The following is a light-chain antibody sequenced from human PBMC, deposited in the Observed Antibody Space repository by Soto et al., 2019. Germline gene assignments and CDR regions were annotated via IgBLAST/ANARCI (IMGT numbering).Light chain of an antibody. CDR1: QDIRKD. CDR3: LQDYNYLFT. CDR2: GAS. Sequence: AIQMAQSPSSLSASVGDRVTITCRASQDIRKDLAWYQQKPGKAPQILIYGASTLQTGVASRFSGSGSATDFSLTISSLQPEDSAAYYCLQDYNYLFTFGQGTKLDIK. V-gene: IGKV1-6*01. J-gene: IGKJ2*01.